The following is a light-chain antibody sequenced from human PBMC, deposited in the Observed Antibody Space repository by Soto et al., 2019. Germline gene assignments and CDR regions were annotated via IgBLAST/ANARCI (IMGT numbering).Light chain of an antibody. J-gene: IGKJ3*01. CDR2: WAS. CDR3: QQYYATPFT. CDR1: QSVLYSSDNRNY. V-gene: IGKV4-1*01. Sequence: DIVMTQSPDSLAVSLGERATINCKSSQSVLYSSDNRNYLAWYQQKAGQPPKLLINWASTRRSGVSDRFSGGGSWTDFTLTISSLQAEDVAIYYCQQYYATPFTFGPGTKVDIK.